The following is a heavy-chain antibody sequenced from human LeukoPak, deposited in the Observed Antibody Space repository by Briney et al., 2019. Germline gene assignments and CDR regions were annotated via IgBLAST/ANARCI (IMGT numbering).Heavy chain of an antibody. CDR1: GGSISSYY. D-gene: IGHD1-26*01. CDR3: AGGESYYWFDP. Sequence: SETLSLTCTVSGGSISSYYWSWIRQPPGKGLEWIGYIYTSGSTIYNPSLKSRVTISVDTSKNQFSLKLSSVTAADTAVYYCAGGESYYWFDPWGQGTLVTVSS. CDR2: IYTSGST. J-gene: IGHJ5*02. V-gene: IGHV4-4*09.